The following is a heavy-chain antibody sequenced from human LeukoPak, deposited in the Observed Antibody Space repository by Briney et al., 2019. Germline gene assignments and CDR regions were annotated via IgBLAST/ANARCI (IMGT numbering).Heavy chain of an antibody. V-gene: IGHV3-30*02. J-gene: IGHJ4*02. D-gene: IGHD5-18*01. Sequence: PGKSLRLSCAASGFTFSSYGMHWVRQAPGKGLEWVAFIRYDGSNKYYADSVKGRFTISRDNSKNTLYLQMNSLRAEDTAVYYCAKDLYGGYGYSYFDYWGQGTLVTVSS. CDR1: GFTFSSYG. CDR2: IRYDGSNK. CDR3: AKDLYGGYGYSYFDY.